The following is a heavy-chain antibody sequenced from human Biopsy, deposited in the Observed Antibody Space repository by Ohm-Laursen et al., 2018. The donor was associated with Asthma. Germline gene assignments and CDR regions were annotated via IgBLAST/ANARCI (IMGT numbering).Heavy chain of an antibody. V-gene: IGHV1-69*13. CDR3: ARKAGSCISRTCYSLDF. Sequence: ASVKVSCKSLGGTFNTYVIGWVRQAPGQGLEWMGGINSVFSTTTYPQKFQDRVTITADDSTSTVYVELSSLRSEDTAVYYCARKAGSCISRTCYSLDFWGQGTLVTVSS. D-gene: IGHD2-2*01. CDR2: INSVFSTT. J-gene: IGHJ4*02. CDR1: GGTFNTYV.